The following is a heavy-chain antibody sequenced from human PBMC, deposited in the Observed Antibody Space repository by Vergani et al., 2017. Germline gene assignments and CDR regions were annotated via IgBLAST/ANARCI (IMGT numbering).Heavy chain of an antibody. CDR3: ARLQIVATTTFDAFDI. J-gene: IGHJ3*02. CDR2: IYPGDSDT. V-gene: IGHV5-51*01. CDR1: GYSFTSYW. D-gene: IGHD5-12*01. Sequence: EVRLVQSGAEVKKPGESLKISCKGSGYSFTSYWIGWVRQMPGKGLEWMGIIYPGDSDTRYSPSFQGQVTISADKSISTAYLQWSSLKASDTAMYYCARLQIVATTTFDAFDIWGQGTMVTVSS.